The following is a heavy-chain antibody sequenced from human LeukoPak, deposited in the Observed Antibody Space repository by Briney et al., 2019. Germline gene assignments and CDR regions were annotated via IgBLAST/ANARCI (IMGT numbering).Heavy chain of an antibody. D-gene: IGHD5-18*01. Sequence: GGSLRLSCAASGFTFSSYAMSWVRQAPGKGLEWVSDISGSGGSTYYADSVKGRFTISRDNSKNTLYLQMNSLRAEDTAVYYCANTYQYVDTAMVTIVDYWRQGTLVTVSS. CDR2: ISGSGGST. CDR3: ANTYQYVDTAMVTIVDY. CDR1: GFTFSSYA. V-gene: IGHV3-23*01. J-gene: IGHJ4*02.